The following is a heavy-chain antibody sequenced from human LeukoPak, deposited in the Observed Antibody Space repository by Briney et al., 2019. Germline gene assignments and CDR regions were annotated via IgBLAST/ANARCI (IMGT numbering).Heavy chain of an antibody. CDR2: IRYDGSNK. V-gene: IGHV3-30*02. Sequence: GGSLRLSCAASGFTFSSYGMHWVRQAPGKGLEWVAFIRYDGSNKYYADSVKGRFTISRDNSKNTLYLQMNSLRAEDTAVYYCAKDARYCSGGSCYPNAFDIWGQGTVVTVSS. CDR3: AKDARYCSGGSCYPNAFDI. J-gene: IGHJ3*02. CDR1: GFTFSSYG. D-gene: IGHD2-15*01.